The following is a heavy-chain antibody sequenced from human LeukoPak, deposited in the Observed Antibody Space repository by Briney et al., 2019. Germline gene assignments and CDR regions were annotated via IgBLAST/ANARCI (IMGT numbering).Heavy chain of an antibody. V-gene: IGHV3-7*01. CDR1: GVTLGSYW. Sequence: PGGSLRLSYVVSGVTLGSYWMSWVRQAPAKGREWVATIKPDGSDKNYVDSVTGRFTVSRDNPKTSLYLQMNSLRAEDTAVYYCATTFGGGIVQYWGQGILVTVSS. CDR2: IKPDGSDK. J-gene: IGHJ4*02. CDR3: ATTFGGGIVQY. D-gene: IGHD3-16*02.